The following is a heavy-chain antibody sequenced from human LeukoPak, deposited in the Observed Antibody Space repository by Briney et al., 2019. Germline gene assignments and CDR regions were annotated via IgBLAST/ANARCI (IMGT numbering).Heavy chain of an antibody. J-gene: IGHJ4*02. D-gene: IGHD6-19*01. Sequence: ASVKVSCKASGGTFSSYAISWVRQAPGQGLKWMGGIIPIFGTANYAQKFQGRVTITADKSTSTAYMELSSLRSEDTAVYYCARARNSQGAVAGPDYWGQGTLVTVSS. V-gene: IGHV1-69*06. CDR3: ARARNSQGAVAGPDY. CDR2: IIPIFGTA. CDR1: GGTFSSYA.